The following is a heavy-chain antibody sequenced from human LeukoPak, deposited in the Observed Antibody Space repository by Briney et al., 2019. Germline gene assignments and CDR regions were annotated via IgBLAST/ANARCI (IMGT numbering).Heavy chain of an antibody. CDR1: GFTFTSSA. CDR2: IVVGSGNT. Sequence: TSVKVSCKASGFTFTSSAVQWVRQARGQRLEWIGWIVVGSGNTNYAQKFQERVTITRDMSTSIAYMELSSLRSEDTAVYYCAAGGYDILTGYYEFDPWGQGTLVTVSS. CDR3: AAGGYDILTGYYEFDP. V-gene: IGHV1-58*01. D-gene: IGHD3-9*01. J-gene: IGHJ5*02.